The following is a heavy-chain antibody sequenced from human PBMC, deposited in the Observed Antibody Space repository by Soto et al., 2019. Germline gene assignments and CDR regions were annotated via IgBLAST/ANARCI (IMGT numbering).Heavy chain of an antibody. CDR2: IDASGNT. CDR3: ARFSNNWFQTEGMDV. J-gene: IGHJ6*02. Sequence: ETLSLTCTVSVDSITTYYWNWIRQPAGKGLEWIGRIDASGNTNYNPSLNSRVTLSVDTSKKQFSLKLTSVTAADTAVYYCARFSNNWFQTEGMDVWGQGTTVTVSS. D-gene: IGHD1-1*01. CDR1: VDSITTYY. V-gene: IGHV4-4*07.